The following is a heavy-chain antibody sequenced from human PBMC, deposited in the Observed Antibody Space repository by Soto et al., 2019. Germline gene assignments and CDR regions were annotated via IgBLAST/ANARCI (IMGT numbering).Heavy chain of an antibody. CDR1: GFAFTNYD. V-gene: IGHV3-13*05. CDR2: ISAAGDP. CDR3: ARTDRDFYGLDV. J-gene: IGHJ6*02. Sequence: EVQLVESGGGLLQPGGSLTLSCKASGFAFTNYDMHWFRQGTGKGLEWVSGISAAGDPDYADSVEGRFTISRENAQNSFFLQMTSLRVGDTAVYYCARTDRDFYGLDVWGQGTTVIVSS.